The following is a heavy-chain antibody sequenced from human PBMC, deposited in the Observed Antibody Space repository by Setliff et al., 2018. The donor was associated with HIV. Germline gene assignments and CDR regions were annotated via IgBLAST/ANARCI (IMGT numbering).Heavy chain of an antibody. D-gene: IGHD2-15*01. CDR3: ARERAGYCSGGSCYTNWFDP. CDR1: GYTFSSYS. Sequence: GGSLRLSCAASGYTFSSYSMNWVRQAPGKGLEWVSSISSSSSYIYYADSVKGRFTISRDNAKNSLYLQMNSLSAEDTAVYYCARERAGYCSGGSCYTNWFDPWGQGTLVTVSS. V-gene: IGHV3-21*01. J-gene: IGHJ5*02. CDR2: ISSSSSYI.